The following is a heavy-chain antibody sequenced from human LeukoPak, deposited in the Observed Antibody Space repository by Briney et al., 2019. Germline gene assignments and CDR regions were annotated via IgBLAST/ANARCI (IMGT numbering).Heavy chain of an antibody. CDR1: GYTFTSYY. Sequence: ASVTVSCTASGYTFTSYYINWVRQAAGQGLEWMGWMNPNSGNTGYAQKFQGRVTMTRKTSISTAYMELSSLRAEDTDVYYCARGAYSSGWYYYYGMDVWGQGTTVTVSS. D-gene: IGHD6-19*01. CDR3: ARGAYSSGWYYYYGMDV. V-gene: IGHV1-8*01. CDR2: MNPNSGNT. J-gene: IGHJ6*02.